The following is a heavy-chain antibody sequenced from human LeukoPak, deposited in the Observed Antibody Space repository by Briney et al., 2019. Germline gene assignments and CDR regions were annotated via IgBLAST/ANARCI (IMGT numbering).Heavy chain of an antibody. J-gene: IGHJ4*01. D-gene: IGHD6-6*01. CDR1: GFTFSTYY. CDR3: ASGFSSSPYFYY. CDR2: ITGSSSYI. V-gene: IGHV3-21*01. Sequence: GGSLRLSCAASGFTFSTYYMNWVRQAPGKGLEWVSFITGSSSYIYYTDSVKGRFTISRDNAKNSLSLQMNSLVDEDTAVYYCASGFSSSPYFYYWGHGTLVTVSS.